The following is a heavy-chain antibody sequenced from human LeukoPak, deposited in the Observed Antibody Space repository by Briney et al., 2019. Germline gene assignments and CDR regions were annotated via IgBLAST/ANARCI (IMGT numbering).Heavy chain of an antibody. CDR2: INPNSGGT. CDR1: GGTFTSYA. V-gene: IGHV1-2*02. D-gene: IGHD2-21*01. CDR3: ARESIYGDYVDY. J-gene: IGHJ4*02. Sequence: ASVKVSCKASGGTFTSYALSWVRQAPGQGLEWMGWINPNSGGTNYAQKFQGRVTMTRDTSISTAYMELSRLRSDDTAVYYCARESIYGDYVDYRGQGTLVTVSS.